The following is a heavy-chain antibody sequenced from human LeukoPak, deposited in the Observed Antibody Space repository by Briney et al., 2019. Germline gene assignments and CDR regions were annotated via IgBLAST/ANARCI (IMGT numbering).Heavy chain of an antibody. Sequence: PSETLSLTCTVSGGSISSNTYYWGWIRQPPGKGLQWIGSIYDSGSTYSNPSLKSRLTISVDTSKNQFSLRLSSVTAADTAVYYCGRDKTKWDYWGQGTLVTVSS. CDR3: GRDKTKWDY. J-gene: IGHJ4*02. CDR2: IYDSGST. V-gene: IGHV4-39*07. CDR1: GGSISSNTYY. D-gene: IGHD2-8*01.